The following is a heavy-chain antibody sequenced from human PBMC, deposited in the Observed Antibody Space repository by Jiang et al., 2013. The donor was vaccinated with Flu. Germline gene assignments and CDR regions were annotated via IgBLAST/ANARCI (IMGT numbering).Heavy chain of an antibody. CDR2: IYHSGST. CDR3: ARASGEHRRAFDI. CDR1: GGSISSGGYS. J-gene: IGHJ3*02. V-gene: IGHV4-30-2*01. Sequence: SGLVKPSQTLSLTCAVSGGSISSGGYSWSWIRQPPGKGLEWIGYIYHSGSTYYNPSLKSRVTISVDRSKNQFSLKLSSVTAADTAVYYCARASGEHRRAFDIWGQGTMVTVSS. D-gene: IGHD3-3*01.